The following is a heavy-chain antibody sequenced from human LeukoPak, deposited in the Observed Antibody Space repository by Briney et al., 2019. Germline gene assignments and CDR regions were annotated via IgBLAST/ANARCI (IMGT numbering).Heavy chain of an antibody. V-gene: IGHV1-46*01. D-gene: IGHD4-23*01. Sequence: ASVKVSCKASGYTFTSYYMHWVRQAPGQGLEWMGIINPSGGSTSYAQKFQGRVTMTRDASTSTVYMELSSLRSEDTAVYYCARRGRRWGFDPWGQGTLVTVSS. J-gene: IGHJ5*02. CDR1: GYTFTSYY. CDR3: ARRGRRWGFDP. CDR2: INPSGGST.